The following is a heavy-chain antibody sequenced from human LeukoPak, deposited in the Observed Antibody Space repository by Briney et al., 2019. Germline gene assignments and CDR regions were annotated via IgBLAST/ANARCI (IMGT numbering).Heavy chain of an antibody. CDR3: ARVLGRYCSGGRCFDY. CDR2: LNTNTGNP. J-gene: IGHJ4*02. V-gene: IGHV7-4-1*02. Sequence: GASVKVSCKASGYTFTRYAMNWVRQAPGQGLDWMGWLNTNTGNPTYAQGFTGRLVFSLETSVRAAYLQISSLKAEDTAVYYCARVLGRYCSGGRCFDYWGQGTLVTVSS. CDR1: GYTFTRYA. D-gene: IGHD2-15*01.